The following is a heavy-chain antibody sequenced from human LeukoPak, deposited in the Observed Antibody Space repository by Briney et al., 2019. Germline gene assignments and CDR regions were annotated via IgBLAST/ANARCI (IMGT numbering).Heavy chain of an antibody. Sequence: PSGTLSLTCAVSGGSISSSNWWSWVRQPPGKGLEWIGYIYYSGSTNYNPSLKSRVTISVDTSKNQFSLKLSSVTAADTAVYYCARGTPYYYGMDVWGQGTTVTVSS. CDR2: IYYSGST. CDR1: GGSISSSNW. J-gene: IGHJ6*02. CDR3: ARGTPYYYGMDV. V-gene: IGHV4-4*02.